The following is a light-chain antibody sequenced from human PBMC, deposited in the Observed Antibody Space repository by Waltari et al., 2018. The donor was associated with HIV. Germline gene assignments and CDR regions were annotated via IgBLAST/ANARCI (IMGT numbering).Light chain of an antibody. V-gene: IGLV1-47*01. CDR2: RNK. CDR1: SSNIGRNY. CDR3: AAWDDRLSGWV. Sequence: QSVLTQPPSASGTPGPRVTISCSGSSSNIGRNYVYWYQQPPPPAPNLLIHRNKQRPSGVPDRFSGSKSGTSVSLAISGLRSEDEADYYCAAWDDRLSGWVFGGGTKLTV. J-gene: IGLJ3*02.